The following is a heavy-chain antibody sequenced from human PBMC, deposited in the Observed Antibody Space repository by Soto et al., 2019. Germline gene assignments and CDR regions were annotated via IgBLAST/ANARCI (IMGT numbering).Heavy chain of an antibody. Sequence: GGSLRLSCAASGFTFTNYWMSWVRQAPGKGLEWVANIKQDGSEKYYADSAKGRFIISRDNAKTSLYLQMNSLRAEDTAVYYCARDMGVFWSGYPEGGFDYWGQGTPVTSPQ. CDR3: ARDMGVFWSGYPEGGFDY. D-gene: IGHD3-3*01. J-gene: IGHJ4*02. CDR1: GFTFTNYW. CDR2: IKQDGSEK. V-gene: IGHV3-7*01.